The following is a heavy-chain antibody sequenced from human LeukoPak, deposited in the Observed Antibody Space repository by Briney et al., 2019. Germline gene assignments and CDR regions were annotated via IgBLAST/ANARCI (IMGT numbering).Heavy chain of an antibody. CDR2: IYYSGST. CDR1: GGSISSNSYY. J-gene: IGHJ5*02. D-gene: IGHD3-10*01. Sequence: PSETLSLTCTVSGGSISSNSYYWGWIRQPPGKGLEWIGSIYYSGSTYYKSSLKSRVTMSVDTSKNQFSLKLNSVTAADTAVYYCARNRYYYGSGNYGVPNWFDPWGQGTLVTVSS. CDR3: ARNRYYYGSGNYGVPNWFDP. V-gene: IGHV4-39*01.